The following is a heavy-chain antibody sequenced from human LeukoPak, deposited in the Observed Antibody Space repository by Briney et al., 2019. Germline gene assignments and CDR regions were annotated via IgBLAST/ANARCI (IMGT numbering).Heavy chain of an antibody. CDR3: AITWEFDAFDI. CDR1: GFTFSSYW. Sequence: GGSLRLSCAASGFTFSSYWMSWVRQAPGKGLEWVAVIWYDGSNKYYADSVKGRFTISRDNSKNTLYLQMNSLRAEDTAVYYCAITWEFDAFDIWGQGTMVTVSS. CDR2: IWYDGSNK. V-gene: IGHV3-33*08. D-gene: IGHD1-26*01. J-gene: IGHJ3*02.